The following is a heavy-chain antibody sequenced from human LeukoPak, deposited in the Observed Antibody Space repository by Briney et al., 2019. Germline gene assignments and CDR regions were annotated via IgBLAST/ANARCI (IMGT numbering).Heavy chain of an antibody. D-gene: IGHD1-26*01. CDR1: GYTFTRSY. CDR2: TDPNSGNV. Sequence: ASVKLSCKASGYTFTRSYMHWVRQAPGQGLEWMGMTDPNSGNVNYSKRFRGRVTVTRDTSTSTVYMELSSLRSEDTAVYYCAREPTSGSCYFDYWGQGTLVTVSS. J-gene: IGHJ4*02. V-gene: IGHV1-46*01. CDR3: AREPTSGSCYFDY.